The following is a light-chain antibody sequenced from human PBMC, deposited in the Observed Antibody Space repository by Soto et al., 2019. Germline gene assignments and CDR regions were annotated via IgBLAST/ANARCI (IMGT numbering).Light chain of an antibody. CDR1: ISDVGGYNY. CDR2: EVS. V-gene: IGLV2-14*01. CDR3: RSYTSSSTPYV. J-gene: IGLJ1*01. Sequence: LTLPGCVCRSPGQSSSISGTGTISDVGGYNYVSWYKRHPGKAPKLMIYEVSNRPSWVSNRFSGSKSGNTGSLTISGLQAEDEAHYYCRSYTSSSTPYVFGTGTKVTVL.